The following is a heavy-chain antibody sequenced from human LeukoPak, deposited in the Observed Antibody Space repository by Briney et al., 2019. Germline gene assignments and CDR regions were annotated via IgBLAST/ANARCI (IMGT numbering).Heavy chain of an antibody. CDR2: INHSGST. D-gene: IGHD2-15*01. J-gene: IGHJ4*02. V-gene: IGHV4-34*01. CDR1: GGSFSGYY. Sequence: PSETLSLTCAVYGGSFSGYYWSWIRQPPGKGLEWVGEINHSGSTNYNPSLKSRVTISVDTSKNQFSLKLSSVTAADTAVYYCAREVRNVVVVAENYFDYWGQGTLVTVSS. CDR3: AREVRNVVVVAENYFDY.